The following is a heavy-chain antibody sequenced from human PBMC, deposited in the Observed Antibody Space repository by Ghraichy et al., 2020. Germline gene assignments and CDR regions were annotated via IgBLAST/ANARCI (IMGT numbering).Heavy chain of an antibody. Sequence: GESLNISCKGSGYSLTTNCIDWVRQMPGKGLERMGIIYPGDSDTRYSPSFQGQVTISADKSISTAYLQWSSLKASDTAMYYCGRHLGYCGGGSCRIDYWGQGTLVTVSS. D-gene: IGHD2-15*01. CDR1: GYSLTTNC. CDR3: GRHLGYCGGGSCRIDY. V-gene: IGHV5-51*01. CDR2: IYPGDSDT. J-gene: IGHJ4*02.